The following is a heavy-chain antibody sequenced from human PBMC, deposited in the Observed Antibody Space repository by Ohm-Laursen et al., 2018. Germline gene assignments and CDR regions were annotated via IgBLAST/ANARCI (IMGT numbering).Heavy chain of an antibody. V-gene: IGHV3-33*01. CDR1: GFTFSNYG. J-gene: IGHJ4*02. D-gene: IGHD3-22*01. CDR2: IWYDGNRK. Sequence: SLRLSCTAPGFTFSNYGFHWVRQAPGKGLEWVAVIWYDGNRKYYAESVKDRFTVSRDDSKNTVYLQMNSLRAEDTAVYYCARDDDTSSHYSRFDYWGQGTLVTVSS. CDR3: ARDDDTSSHYSRFDY.